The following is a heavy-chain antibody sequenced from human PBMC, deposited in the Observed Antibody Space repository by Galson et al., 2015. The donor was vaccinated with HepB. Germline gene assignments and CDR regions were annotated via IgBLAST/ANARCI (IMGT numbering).Heavy chain of an antibody. CDR2: IWYDGSNN. Sequence: SLRLSCAASGFTFSSYGMHWVRQAPGKGLEWVAVIWYDGSNNYYTDSVKGRFTVSRDNSKNTLFLQMNSLRAEDTAVYYCARDGTLFDYWGQGTLVTVSS. V-gene: IGHV3-33*01. CDR1: GFTFSSYG. CDR3: ARDGTLFDY. J-gene: IGHJ4*02.